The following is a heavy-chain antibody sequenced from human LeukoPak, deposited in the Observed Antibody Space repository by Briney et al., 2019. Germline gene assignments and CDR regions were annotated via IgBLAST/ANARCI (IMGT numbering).Heavy chain of an antibody. Sequence: PGGSLRLSCAASGFTFSDYYMSWIRQAPGKGLEWVSYITGYSSYTEYADSVKGRFTISRDNAKNSLYLLMNSLRVEDTAVYYCATVTARDSYRIDYWGQGTLVTVSS. CDR2: ITGYSSYT. J-gene: IGHJ4*02. CDR1: GFTFSDYY. V-gene: IGHV3-11*05. CDR3: ATVTARDSYRIDY. D-gene: IGHD5-24*01.